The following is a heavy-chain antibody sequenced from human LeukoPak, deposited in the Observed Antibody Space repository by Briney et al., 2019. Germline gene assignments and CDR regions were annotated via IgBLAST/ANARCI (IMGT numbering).Heavy chain of an antibody. CDR2: IYPGDSDT. J-gene: IGHJ4*02. V-gene: IGHV5-51*01. CDR3: ARLVEVAGRLDY. CDR1: GYSFTGYW. D-gene: IGHD6-19*01. Sequence: HGESLKISCKGSGYSFTGYWIGWVRQMPGKGLEWIGIIYPGDSDTRYSPSFQGQVTISADKSISTAYLQWSRLKASDTAMYYCARLVEVAGRLDYWGQGTPVIVSS.